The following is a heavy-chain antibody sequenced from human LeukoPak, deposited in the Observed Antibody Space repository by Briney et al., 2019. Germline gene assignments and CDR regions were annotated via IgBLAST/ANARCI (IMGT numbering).Heavy chain of an antibody. J-gene: IGHJ4*02. Sequence: GGSLRLSCAASGFTFSTYGMHWVRQAPGKGLEWMTFIQAGGDEKYYAESVKGRFTVSRDNSKNTLYLQMNSLRAEDTAVYYCARDTPGYGGDDFEYWGQGALVTVSS. CDR2: IQAGGDEK. CDR1: GFTFSTYG. V-gene: IGHV3-30*02. D-gene: IGHD4-23*01. CDR3: ARDTPGYGGDDFEY.